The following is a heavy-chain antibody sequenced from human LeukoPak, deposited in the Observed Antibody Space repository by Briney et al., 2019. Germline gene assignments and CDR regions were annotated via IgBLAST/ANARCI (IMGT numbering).Heavy chain of an antibody. CDR3: AKEVGPAFRPIYDILTGHYYSSGAFDI. D-gene: IGHD3-9*01. J-gene: IGHJ3*02. V-gene: IGHV3-23*01. CDR1: GLTFSSYG. Sequence: SGGTLRLSCAASGLTFSSYGMSWVRQAPGKGLEGVSAISGSGGSTYYADSVKGRFTISRDNSKNTLYLQMNSLRAEDTAVYYCAKEVGPAFRPIYDILTGHYYSSGAFDIWGQGTMVTVSS. CDR2: ISGSGGST.